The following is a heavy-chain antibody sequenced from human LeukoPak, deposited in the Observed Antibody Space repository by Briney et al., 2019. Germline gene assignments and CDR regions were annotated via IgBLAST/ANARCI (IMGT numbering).Heavy chain of an antibody. CDR2: INAGNGNT. CDR3: ARVPLMDPRDFDY. Sequence: ASVKVSCEASGYTFTSYAMHWVRQAPGQRLEWMGWINAGNGNTKYSQKFQGRVTITRDTSASTAYMELSSLRSEDTAVYYCARVPLMDPRDFDYWGQGTLVTVSS. V-gene: IGHV1-3*01. CDR1: GYTFTSYA. D-gene: IGHD3-10*01. J-gene: IGHJ4*02.